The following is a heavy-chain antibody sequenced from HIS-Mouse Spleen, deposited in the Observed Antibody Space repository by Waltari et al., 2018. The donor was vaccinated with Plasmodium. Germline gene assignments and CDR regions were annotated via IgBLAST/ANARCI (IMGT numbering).Heavy chain of an antibody. J-gene: IGHJ4*02. Sequence: QVQLQQWGAGLLKPSETLSLTCAVYGGSFSGYYWSWIRQPPGKGLEWIGEINHSGSTNYHPSLKSRVTISVDTSKNQFSRKLSSVTAADTAVYYCASSGSGSYYYWGQGTLVTVSS. CDR1: GGSFSGYY. D-gene: IGHD3-10*01. CDR3: ASSGSGSYYY. V-gene: IGHV4-34*01. CDR2: INHSGST.